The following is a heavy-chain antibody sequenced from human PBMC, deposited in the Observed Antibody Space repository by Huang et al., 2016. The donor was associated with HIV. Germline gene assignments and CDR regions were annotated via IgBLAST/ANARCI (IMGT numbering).Heavy chain of an antibody. J-gene: IGHJ6*03. CDR1: GGSIRSSDYH. CDR3: ARHREGPVAYYSGWGSHLNYMDV. V-gene: IGHV4-39*01. CDR2: IYDKGST. Sequence: QLLLQESGPGLVKPSEALALTCAVSGGSIRSSDYHWGWIRQPPGKGLEWIGSIYDKGSTHYSPSLKSRVTIAVDTSKNLFFLTLTSMTAADTAVYYCARHREGPVAYYSGWGSHLNYMDVWGRGRTVVVSS. D-gene: IGHD3-10*01.